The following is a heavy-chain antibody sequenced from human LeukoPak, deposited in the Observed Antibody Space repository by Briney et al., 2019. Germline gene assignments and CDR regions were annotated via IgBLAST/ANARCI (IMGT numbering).Heavy chain of an antibody. Sequence: GGSLRLSCAASGFTVSTNYMSWVRQAPGKGLEWVSVIYSSGSTYYAKSLKGRFSISRDNSKNTLYLQMNSLRAEDTAVYYCARGGDGYMFYFDNWGQGTLVTVSS. CDR1: GFTVSTNY. CDR3: ARGGDGYMFYFDN. CDR2: IYSSGST. V-gene: IGHV3-53*01. J-gene: IGHJ4*02. D-gene: IGHD5-24*01.